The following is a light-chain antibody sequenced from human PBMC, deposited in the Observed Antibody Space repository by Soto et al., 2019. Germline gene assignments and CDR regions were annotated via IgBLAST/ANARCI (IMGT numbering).Light chain of an antibody. CDR1: QTISSW. CDR3: QHYNSYSEA. CDR2: KAS. V-gene: IGKV1-5*03. Sequence: DIPITQSPSTLSGSVGDRVTIPCRASQTISSWLAWYQQKPGKAPKLLIYKASTLKSGVPSRFSGSGSGTEFTLTISSLQPDDFATYYCQHYNSYSEAFGQGTKVDI. J-gene: IGKJ1*01.